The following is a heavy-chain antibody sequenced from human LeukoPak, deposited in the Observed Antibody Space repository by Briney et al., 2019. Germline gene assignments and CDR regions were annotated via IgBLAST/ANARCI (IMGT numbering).Heavy chain of an antibody. V-gene: IGHV4-4*07. J-gene: IGHJ4*02. CDR1: GGSISSYY. Sequence: SETLSLTCTVSGGSISSYYWSWIRQPAGKGLEWIGRIYTSGSTNYNPSLKSRVTMSVDTSKNQFSLKLSSVTAADTAVYYCYGIKADDFGELSSRDYWGQGTLVTVSS. D-gene: IGHD3-10*01. CDR3: YGIKADDFGELSSRDY. CDR2: IYTSGST.